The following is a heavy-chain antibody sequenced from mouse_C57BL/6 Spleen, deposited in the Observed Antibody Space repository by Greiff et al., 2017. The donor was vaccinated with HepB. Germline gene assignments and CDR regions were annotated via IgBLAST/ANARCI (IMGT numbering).Heavy chain of an antibody. D-gene: IGHD1-1*01. Sequence: EVQLVESGGGLVQPGGSLKLSCAASGFTFSDYYMYWVRQTPEKRLEWVAYISNGGGSTYYPDTVKGRFTISRDNAKNTLYLQMSRLKSEDTAMYYGARRYGSSYAMDYWGQGTSVTVSS. CDR1: GFTFSDYY. CDR2: ISNGGGST. V-gene: IGHV5-12*01. CDR3: ARRYGSSYAMDY. J-gene: IGHJ4*01.